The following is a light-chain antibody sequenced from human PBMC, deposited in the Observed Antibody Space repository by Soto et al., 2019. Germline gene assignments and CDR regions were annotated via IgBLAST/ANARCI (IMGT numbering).Light chain of an antibody. Sequence: DIQMTQSPSSLSASVGDRVTITCRASQSISSYLNWYQQKPGKAPKLLIYAASSLQSGVPSRFSRSRSGTDFTLTISRLQPEDCATYYCQQSYSTPLTFGGGTKVEIK. CDR1: QSISSY. V-gene: IGKV1-39*01. CDR3: QQSYSTPLT. J-gene: IGKJ4*01. CDR2: AAS.